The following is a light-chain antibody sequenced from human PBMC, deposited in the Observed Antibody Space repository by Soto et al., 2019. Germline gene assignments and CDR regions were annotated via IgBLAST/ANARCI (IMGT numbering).Light chain of an antibody. CDR3: ASSSSSSSLV. V-gene: IGLV2-14*03. CDR2: DVS. CDR1: SSDVGGYNY. Sequence: QSALTQPASVSGSPGQSITISCTGTSSDVGGYNYVSWYQQHPGKAPKLMIYDVSNRPSGVSNRFSGSKSGNTASLTISGHPAEDEAYYFCASSSSSSSLVFGGGTKVTVL. J-gene: IGLJ2*01.